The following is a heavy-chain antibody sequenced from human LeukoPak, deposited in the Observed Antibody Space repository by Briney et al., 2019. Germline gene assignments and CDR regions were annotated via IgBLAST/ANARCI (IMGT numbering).Heavy chain of an antibody. CDR2: INHSGST. V-gene: IGHV4-39*07. Sequence: PSETLSLTCTVSGVSISSGSYYWSWIRQPPGKGLEWIGEINHSGSTNYNPSLKSRVTISVDTSKNQFSLKLSSVTAADTAVYYCARDPGAFDIWGQGTMVTVSS. CDR1: GVSISSGSYY. CDR3: ARDPGAFDI. J-gene: IGHJ3*02.